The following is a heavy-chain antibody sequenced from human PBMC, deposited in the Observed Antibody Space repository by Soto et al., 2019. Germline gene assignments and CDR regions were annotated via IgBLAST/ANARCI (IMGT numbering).Heavy chain of an antibody. Sequence: QVQLVQSGAEVKKPGSSVKVSCKASGGTFSSYAISWVRQAPGQGLEWMGGIIPIFGTANYAQKFQGRVTITADESTSTAYMELSSLRSEDMAVYYCARDAKGGFPAHWYFDLWGRGTLVTVSS. CDR1: GGTFSSYA. J-gene: IGHJ2*01. D-gene: IGHD3-16*01. CDR3: ARDAKGGFPAHWYFDL. CDR2: IIPIFGTA. V-gene: IGHV1-69*12.